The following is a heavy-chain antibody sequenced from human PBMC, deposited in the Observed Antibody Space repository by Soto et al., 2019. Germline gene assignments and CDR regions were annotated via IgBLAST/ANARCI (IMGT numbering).Heavy chain of an antibody. Sequence: GGSLRLSCAASGFTFDDYAMHWVRQAPGKGLEWVSGISWNSGSIGYADSVKGRFTISRDNAKNSLYLQMNSLRAEDTALYYCAKDILTGYYKGEAFDIWGQGTMVTVSS. V-gene: IGHV3-9*01. J-gene: IGHJ3*02. D-gene: IGHD3-9*01. CDR3: AKDILTGYYKGEAFDI. CDR1: GFTFDDYA. CDR2: ISWNSGSI.